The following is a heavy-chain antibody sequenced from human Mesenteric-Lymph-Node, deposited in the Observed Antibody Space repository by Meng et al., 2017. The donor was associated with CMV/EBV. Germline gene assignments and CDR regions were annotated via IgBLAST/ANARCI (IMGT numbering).Heavy chain of an antibody. D-gene: IGHD5-12*01. V-gene: IGHV3-7*01. Sequence: GGSLRLSCAASGFTFSSYWMSWVRQAPGKGLEWVANIKQDGSEKYYVDSVKGRFTISRDNAKNSLYLQMNSLRAEDTAVYYCARDSTQWLRVAHEAFDVWGQGTTVTVSS. J-gene: IGHJ6*02. CDR1: GFTFSSYW. CDR3: ARDSTQWLRVAHEAFDV. CDR2: IKQDGSEK.